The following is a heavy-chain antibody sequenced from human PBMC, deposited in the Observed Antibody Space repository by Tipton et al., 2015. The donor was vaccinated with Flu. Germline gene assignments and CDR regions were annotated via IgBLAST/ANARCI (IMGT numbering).Heavy chain of an antibody. D-gene: IGHD3-22*01. CDR3: ARGLSYYDSSGYPLLSYFDY. CDR2: IYYSGST. Sequence: TLSLTCTVSGGSISSYYWSWIRQPPGKGLEWIGYIYYSGSTNYNPSRKSRVTISVDTSKNQFSLKLSSVTAADTAVYYCARGLSYYDSSGYPLLSYFDYWGQGTLVPVSS. V-gene: IGHV4-59*01. CDR1: GGSISSYY. J-gene: IGHJ4*02.